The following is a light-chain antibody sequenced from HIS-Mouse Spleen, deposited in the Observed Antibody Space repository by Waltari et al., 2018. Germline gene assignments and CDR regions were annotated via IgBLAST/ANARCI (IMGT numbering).Light chain of an antibody. Sequence: DIQLTQSPSFLSASVGDRVTITCRASQGISSYLAWYLQKPGKAPKLLIYAASTLQSGVPSRFSGSGSGTEFTLTISSLQPEDFATYYCQQLNSYPPTCGQGTKVEIK. J-gene: IGKJ1*01. CDR1: QGISSY. CDR2: AAS. V-gene: IGKV1-9*01. CDR3: QQLNSYPPT.